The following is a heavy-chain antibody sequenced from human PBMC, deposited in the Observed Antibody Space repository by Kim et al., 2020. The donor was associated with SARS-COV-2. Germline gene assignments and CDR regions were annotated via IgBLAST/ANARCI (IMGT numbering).Heavy chain of an antibody. V-gene: IGHV3-23*03. Sequence: GGSLRLSCAASGFTFSNYAMNWVRQAPGKGLEWVSVIYSGGSSTYYADSVKGRFTISRDNSKNTLYLQMNSLRAEDTAVYYCAKIWNDGDYWGQGTLVTV. CDR1: GFTFSNYA. J-gene: IGHJ4*02. CDR3: AKIWNDGDY. CDR2: IYSGGSST. D-gene: IGHD1-1*01.